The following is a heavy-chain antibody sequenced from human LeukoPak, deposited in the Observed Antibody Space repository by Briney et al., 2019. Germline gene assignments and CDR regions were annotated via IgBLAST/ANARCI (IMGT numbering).Heavy chain of an antibody. CDR3: ARAPEGYSYGYYYGMDV. CDR1: GFTFSSYG. J-gene: IGHJ6*04. D-gene: IGHD5-18*01. CDR2: IWYDGSNK. V-gene: IGHV3-33*01. Sequence: GRSLRLSCAASGFTFSSYGMHGVRQAPGKGLEGVAVIWYDGSNKYYADSVKGRFTISRDNSKNTLYLQMNSLRAEDTAVYYCARAPEGYSYGYYYGMDVWGKGTTVTVSS.